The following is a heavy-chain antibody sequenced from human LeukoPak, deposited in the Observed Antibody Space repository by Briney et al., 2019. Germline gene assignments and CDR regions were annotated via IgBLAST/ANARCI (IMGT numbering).Heavy chain of an antibody. CDR1: DGSISSYY. V-gene: IGHV4-59*08. J-gene: IGHJ4*02. CDR2: ISYTGTT. CDR3: ASVDRGWFGVGDY. Sequence: SETLSLTCTVSDGSISSYYWSWIRQPPGKGLEWIGFISYTGTTNYIPSLKSRVTISVDMSKNQFSLRLRSVTAADTAVYYCASVDRGWFGVGDYWGQGTLVTVSS. D-gene: IGHD3-10*01.